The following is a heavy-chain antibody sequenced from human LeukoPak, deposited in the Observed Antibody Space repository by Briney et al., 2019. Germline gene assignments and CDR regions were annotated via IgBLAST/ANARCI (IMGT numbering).Heavy chain of an antibody. CDR2: IGYTGDT. CDR3: ARVAAATTNPRFDF. Sequence: SETLSLTCTISGDSISSGAYYWSWVRQLPEKGLDWIGYIGYTGDTYYNPSLRSRTTISKDTSKTQFSLRLDSLTAADTAVYYCARVAAATTNPRFDFWGQGTLVTVSS. D-gene: IGHD1-1*01. J-gene: IGHJ4*02. V-gene: IGHV4-31*03. CDR1: GDSISSGAYY.